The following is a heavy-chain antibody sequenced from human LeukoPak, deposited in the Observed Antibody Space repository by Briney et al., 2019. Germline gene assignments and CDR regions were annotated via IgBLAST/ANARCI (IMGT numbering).Heavy chain of an antibody. CDR2: ISYDGSNK. CDR3: ARDRRISSGWAYYGMDV. J-gene: IGHJ6*02. V-gene: IGHV3-30-3*01. D-gene: IGHD6-19*01. CDR1: GFTFSSYA. Sequence: PGGSLRLSCAASGFTFSSYAMHWVRQAPGKGLEWVAVISYDGSNKYYADSVKGRFTISRDNSKNTLYLQMNSLRAEDTAVYYCARDRRISSGWAYYGMDVWGQGTTVTVSS.